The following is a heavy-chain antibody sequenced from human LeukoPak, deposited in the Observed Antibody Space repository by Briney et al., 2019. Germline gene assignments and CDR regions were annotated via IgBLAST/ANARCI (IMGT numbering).Heavy chain of an antibody. Sequence: SETLSLTCTVSGGSISSYYWSWIRQPPGKGLEWIGYIYYSGSTNYNPSLKSRVTISVDTSKNQFSLKLSSVTAADTAVYYCARGQEMATIWGQGTMVTVSS. V-gene: IGHV4-59*08. J-gene: IGHJ3*02. D-gene: IGHD5-24*01. CDR3: ARGQEMATI. CDR1: GGSISSYY. CDR2: IYYSGST.